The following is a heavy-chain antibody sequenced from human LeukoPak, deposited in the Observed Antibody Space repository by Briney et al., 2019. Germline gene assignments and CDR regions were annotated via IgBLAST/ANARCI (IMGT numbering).Heavy chain of an antibody. CDR1: GGTFSSYA. V-gene: IGHV1-69*13. CDR2: IIPIFGTA. CDR3: ARVGPGGSCPGD. Sequence: SVKVSCKASGGTFSSYAISWVRQAPGQGLEWMGGIIPIFGTANYAQKFQGRVTITADESTSTAYMELSSLRSEDTAVYYCARVGPGGSCPGDWGQGPLVTVSS. J-gene: IGHJ4*02. D-gene: IGHD2-15*01.